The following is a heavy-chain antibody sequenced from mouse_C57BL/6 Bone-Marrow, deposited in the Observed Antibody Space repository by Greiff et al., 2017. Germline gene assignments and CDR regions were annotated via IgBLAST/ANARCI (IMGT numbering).Heavy chain of an antibody. V-gene: IGHV1-22*01. Sequence: SGPELVKPGASVKMSCKASGYTFTDYNMHWVKQSHGKSLEWIGYINPNNGSTSYNQKFKGKATLTVNKSSSTAYMELRSLTSEDSAVYYCARLGLLPLYYCDYWGQGTTLTVSS. CDR1: GYTFTDYN. CDR2: INPNNGST. J-gene: IGHJ2*01. D-gene: IGHD2-3*01. CDR3: ARLGLLPLYYCDY.